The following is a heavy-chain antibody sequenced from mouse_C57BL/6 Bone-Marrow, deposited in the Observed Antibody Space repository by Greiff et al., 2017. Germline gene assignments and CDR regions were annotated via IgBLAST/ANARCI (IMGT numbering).Heavy chain of an antibody. CDR3: ARGGLLRR. J-gene: IGHJ2*01. CDR1: GYAFSSSW. CDR2: IYPGDGDT. V-gene: IGHV1-82*01. Sequence: QVQLQQSGPELVKPGPSVKISCKASGYAFSSSWMNWVKQRPGKGLEWIGRIYPGDGDTNYNGKFKGKATLTADKSSSTAYMQLSSLTSEDSAVDFCARGGLLRRWGPGATLTVSS. D-gene: IGHD1-2*01.